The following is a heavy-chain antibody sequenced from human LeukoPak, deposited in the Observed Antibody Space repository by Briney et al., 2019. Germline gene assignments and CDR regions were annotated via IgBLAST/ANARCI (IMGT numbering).Heavy chain of an antibody. J-gene: IGHJ3*02. D-gene: IGHD1-1*01. CDR3: ARGRGERRNDAFDI. V-gene: IGHV1-2*02. Sequence: ASVKVSCKASGYTFTGYYMHWVRQAPGQGLEWMGWINPNSGGTNYAQKFQGRVTMTRDTSISTAYMELSRLRSDDTAVYYCARGRGERRNDAFDIWGQGTMVTVSP. CDR1: GYTFTGYY. CDR2: INPNSGGT.